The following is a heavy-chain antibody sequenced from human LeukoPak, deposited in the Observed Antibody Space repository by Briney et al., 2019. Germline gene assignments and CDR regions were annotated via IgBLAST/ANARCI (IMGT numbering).Heavy chain of an antibody. J-gene: IGHJ4*02. V-gene: IGHV3-64*01. D-gene: IGHD3-22*01. CDR3: ATGGYYYDSSGPHVF. CDR2: ISSNGGST. Sequence: PGGSLRLSCAASGFTFSSYAMHWVRQAPGKGLEYASAISSNGGSTYYANSVKGRFTISRDNSKNTLYLQMGSLRAEDMAVYYCATGGYYYDSSGPHVFWGQGTLVTVSS. CDR1: GFTFSSYA.